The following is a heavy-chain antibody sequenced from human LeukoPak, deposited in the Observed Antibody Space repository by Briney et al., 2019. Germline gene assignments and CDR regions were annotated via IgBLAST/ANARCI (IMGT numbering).Heavy chain of an antibody. CDR3: ARLNTAMVTYGFPESNNNDY. Sequence: GASVKVSCKASGYTFTSYYMHWVRQAPGQGLEWMGIINPSGGSTSYAQKFQGRVTTTRDMSTSTVYMELSRLRSDDTAVYYCARLNTAMVTYGFPESNNNDYWGQGTLVTVSS. CDR2: INPSGGST. D-gene: IGHD5-18*01. J-gene: IGHJ4*02. CDR1: GYTFTSYY. V-gene: IGHV1-46*01.